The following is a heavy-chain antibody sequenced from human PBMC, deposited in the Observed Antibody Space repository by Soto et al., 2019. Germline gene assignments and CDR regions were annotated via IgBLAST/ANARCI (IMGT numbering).Heavy chain of an antibody. J-gene: IGHJ4*02. CDR1: GFTFSSYA. Sequence: QVQLVESGGGVVQPGRSLRLSCAASGFTFSSYAMHWVRQAPGKGLEWVAVISYDGSNKYYADSVKGRFTISRDNSKNTLYLQMNSLRAEDTAVYYCARDLNPENYWGQGTLVTVSS. CDR3: ARDLNPENY. V-gene: IGHV3-30-3*01. CDR2: ISYDGSNK.